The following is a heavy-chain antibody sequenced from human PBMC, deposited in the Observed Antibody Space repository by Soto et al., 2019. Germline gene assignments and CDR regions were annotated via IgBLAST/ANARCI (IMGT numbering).Heavy chain of an antibody. CDR1: GYNFPSYG. V-gene: IGHV1-18*01. Sequence: QVQLVQSGAEVKEPGASVKVSCKASGYNFPSYGISWVRQAPGQGLEWMGWISDYNGNTNYAQNLQGRVTMTTDTSTSTAYLELRSLRSDDTAVYYCARDTSGTFDYWGQGTLVTVSS. CDR3: ARDTSGTFDY. CDR2: ISDYNGNT. D-gene: IGHD1-1*01. J-gene: IGHJ4*02.